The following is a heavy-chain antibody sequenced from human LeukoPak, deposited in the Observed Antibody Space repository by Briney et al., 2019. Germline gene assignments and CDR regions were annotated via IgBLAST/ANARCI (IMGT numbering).Heavy chain of an antibody. CDR3: AKVTSGAMLGLSYYYYYMDV. J-gene: IGHJ6*03. D-gene: IGHD4/OR15-4a*01. CDR2: INHSGST. V-gene: IGHV4-38-2*02. Sequence: SETLSLTCTVSGYSISSGYYWAWIRQPPGKGLEWIGEINHSGSTNYNPSLKSRVTISVDTSKNQFSLKLSSVTAADTAVYYCAKVTSGAMLGLSYYYYYMDVWGKGTTVTISS. CDR1: GYSISSGYY.